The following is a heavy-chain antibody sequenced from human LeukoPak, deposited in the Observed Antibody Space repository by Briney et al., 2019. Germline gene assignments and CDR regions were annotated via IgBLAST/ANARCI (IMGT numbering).Heavy chain of an antibody. CDR2: INPNSGGT. Sequence: ASVKVSCKASGYTFSTYGISWVRQAPGQGLEWMGWINPNSGGTNYAQKFQGRVTMTRDTSISTAYMELSRLRSDDTAVYYCARVLGRRIVGATNFYYGMDVCGQGTTVTVSS. D-gene: IGHD1-26*01. CDR1: GYTFSTYG. CDR3: ARVLGRRIVGATNFYYGMDV. J-gene: IGHJ6*02. V-gene: IGHV1-2*02.